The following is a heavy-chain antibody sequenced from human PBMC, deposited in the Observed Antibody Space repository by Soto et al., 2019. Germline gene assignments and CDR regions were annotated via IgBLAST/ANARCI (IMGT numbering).Heavy chain of an antibody. CDR1: DYTFTNYG. CDR3: ARDGDYVWGGSRYLPPYDY. Sequence: QVQLVQSGAEVKKPGASVKVSCKASDYTFTNYGISWVRQAPGQGLEWMGWISAYNGNTNYAQKFQDSVTMTTDTSTSTAYMELRSLRSDDTAVYYCARDGDYVWGGSRYLPPYDYWGQGTLVTVSS. D-gene: IGHD3-16*02. CDR2: ISAYNGNT. J-gene: IGHJ4*02. V-gene: IGHV1-18*01.